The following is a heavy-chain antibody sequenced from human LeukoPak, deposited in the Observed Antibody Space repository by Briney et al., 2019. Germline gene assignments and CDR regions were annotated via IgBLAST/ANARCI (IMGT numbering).Heavy chain of an antibody. CDR2: MNPNSGGT. J-gene: IGHJ4*02. V-gene: IGHV1-2*02. CDR1: GYAFTNHD. CDR3: ARSADAFYFDY. Sequence: ASVKVSCKASGYAFTNHDINWVRQASGQGLEWMGWMNPNSGGTNYAQKFQGRVTMTRDTSISTAYMELSRLRSDDTAVYYCARSADAFYFDYWGQGTLVTVSS.